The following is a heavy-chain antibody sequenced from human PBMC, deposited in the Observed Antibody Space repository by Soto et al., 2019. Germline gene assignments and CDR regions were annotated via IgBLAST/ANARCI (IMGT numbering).Heavy chain of an antibody. CDR3: MRSFDD. CDR1: GYTFTSYA. Sequence: VASVKVSCKASGYTFTSYAVRWVRQAPGQGLEWMGWINAGSGNTKYSQKFQGRVTITRDTSATTAFMELSSLRSEDTAVYYCMRSFDDWGQGTLVTVSS. V-gene: IGHV1-3*01. CDR2: INAGSGNT. J-gene: IGHJ4*02.